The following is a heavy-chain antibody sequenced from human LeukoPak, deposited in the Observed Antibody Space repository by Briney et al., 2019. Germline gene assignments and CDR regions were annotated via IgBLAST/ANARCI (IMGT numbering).Heavy chain of an antibody. J-gene: IGHJ5*02. CDR2: IYTSGST. CDR1: GGSISSGSYY. Sequence: PSETLSLTCTVSGGSISSGSYYWSWIRQPAGKGLEWIGRIYTSGSTYYNPSLKSRVTISVDTSKNQFSLKLSSVTAADTAVYYCARRGYDILTGYFWFDPWGQGTLVTVSS. D-gene: IGHD3-9*01. V-gene: IGHV4-61*02. CDR3: ARRGYDILTGYFWFDP.